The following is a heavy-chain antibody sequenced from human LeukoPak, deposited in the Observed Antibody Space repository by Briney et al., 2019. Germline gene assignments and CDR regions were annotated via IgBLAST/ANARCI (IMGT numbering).Heavy chain of an antibody. CDR2: IRNKANSYTT. V-gene: IGHV3-72*01. CDR3: ARYQLPVRYFDY. D-gene: IGHD2-2*01. J-gene: IGHJ4*02. CDR1: GFTFSDHY. Sequence: TGGSLRLSCAASGFTFSDHYMDWIRQAPGKGLEWVARIRNKANSYTTEYAASVEGRFTISRDDSKNSLYLQMNSLKTEDTAVYYCARYQLPVRYFDYWGQGALVTVSS.